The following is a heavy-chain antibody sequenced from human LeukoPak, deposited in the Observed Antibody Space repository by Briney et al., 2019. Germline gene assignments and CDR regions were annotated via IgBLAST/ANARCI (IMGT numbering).Heavy chain of an antibody. V-gene: IGHV3-30*02. Sequence: GGSLRLSCAASGFTFSSYGMHWVRQAPGKGLEWVAFIRYDGSNKYYADSVKGRFTISRDNSKNTLYLQMNSLRAEDTAVYYCARRGYYPPVDAFDIWGQGTMVTVSS. J-gene: IGHJ3*02. D-gene: IGHD3-22*01. CDR1: GFTFSSYG. CDR3: ARRGYYPPVDAFDI. CDR2: IRYDGSNK.